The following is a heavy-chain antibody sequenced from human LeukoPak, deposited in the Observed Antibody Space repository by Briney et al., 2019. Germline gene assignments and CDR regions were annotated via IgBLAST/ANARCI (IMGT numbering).Heavy chain of an antibody. CDR3: AKAPVTTCRGAYCYPFDY. Sequence: GGSLRLSCAASGFTFSSYAMSWVRQAPGKGLEWVSAISGSGGSTYYADSVKGRFTISRDNSKNTLYLQMNSLRAEDAAVYYCAKAPVTTCRGAYCYPFDYWGQGTLVTVSS. CDR2: ISGSGGST. CDR1: GFTFSSYA. V-gene: IGHV3-23*01. D-gene: IGHD2-21*01. J-gene: IGHJ4*02.